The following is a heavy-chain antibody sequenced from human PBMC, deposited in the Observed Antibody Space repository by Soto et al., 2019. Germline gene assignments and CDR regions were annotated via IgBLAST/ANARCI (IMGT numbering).Heavy chain of an antibody. J-gene: IGHJ4*02. CDR2: ISSSSSTI. CDR1: GFTFSSYS. V-gene: IGHV3-48*01. Sequence: GGSLRLSCAASGFTFSSYSMNWVRQAPGKGLEWVSYISSSSSTIYYADSVKGRFTISRDNAKNSLYLQMNSLRAEDTAVYYCARAIGGPGVVIMDYYFDYWGQGTLVTVSS. D-gene: IGHD3-3*01. CDR3: ARAIGGPGVVIMDYYFDY.